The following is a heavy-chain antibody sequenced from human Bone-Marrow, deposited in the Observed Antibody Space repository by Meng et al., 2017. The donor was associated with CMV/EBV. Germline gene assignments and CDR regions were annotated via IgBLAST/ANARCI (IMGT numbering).Heavy chain of an antibody. CDR3: ATVGLGMNWFDP. V-gene: IGHV4-34*01. Sequence: QVQPQQWGAVLLKPSETLSLTCAVYGGSFSGYYWSWIRQPPGKGLEWIAEINHSGNTNYNPSLKSRVTISVDTSKNQFSLKLSSVTAADTAVYYCATVGLGMNWFDPWGQGTLVTVSS. J-gene: IGHJ5*02. CDR1: GGSFSGYY. CDR2: INHSGNT.